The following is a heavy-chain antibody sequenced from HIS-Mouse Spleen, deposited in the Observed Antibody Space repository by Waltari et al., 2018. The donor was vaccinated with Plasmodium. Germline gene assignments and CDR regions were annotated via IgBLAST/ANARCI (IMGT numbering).Heavy chain of an antibody. V-gene: IGHV4-31*03. CDR1: GGSISSGGYY. CDR2: IYYSGST. J-gene: IGHJ3*02. Sequence: QVQLQESGPGLVKPSQTLSLTCTVSGGSISSGGYYWSWIRQHPGKGLEWIGYIYYSGSTDYNPYLKSRCTISVDTSKNQFSRKLSSLTAADTAVYYCARVAPPANWGALNAFDIWGQGTMVTVSS. CDR3: ARVAPPANWGALNAFDI. D-gene: IGHD7-27*01.